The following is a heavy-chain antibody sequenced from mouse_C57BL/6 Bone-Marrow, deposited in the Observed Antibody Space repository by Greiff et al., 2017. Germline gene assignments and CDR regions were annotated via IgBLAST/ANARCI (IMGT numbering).Heavy chain of an antibody. V-gene: IGHV1-52*01. J-gene: IGHJ4*01. CDR3: ARRRDYYPDYYAMDY. D-gene: IGHD1-1*01. CDR1: GYTFTSYW. CDR2: IDPSDSET. Sequence: QVQLQQPGAELVRPGSSVKLSCKASGYTFTSYWMHWVKQRPIQGLEWIGNIDPSDSETHYNQKFKDKATLTVDKSSSTAYMQLSSLTSEDSAVYYCARRRDYYPDYYAMDYWGQGTSVTVSS.